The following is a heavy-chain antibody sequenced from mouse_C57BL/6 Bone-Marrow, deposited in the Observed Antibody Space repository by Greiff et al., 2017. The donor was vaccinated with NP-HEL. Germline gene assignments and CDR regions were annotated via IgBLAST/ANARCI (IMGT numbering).Heavy chain of an antibody. CDR3: ARSDYYGSSY. V-gene: IGHV5-6*01. CDR2: ISSGGSYT. Sequence: EVQLVESGGDLVKPGGSLKLSCAASGFTFSSYGMSWVRQTPDKRLEWVATISSGGSYTYYPDSVKGRFTISRDHAKNTLYLQMSSLKSEDTAMYYCARSDYYGSSYWGQGTTLTVSS. D-gene: IGHD1-1*01. CDR1: GFTFSSYG. J-gene: IGHJ2*01.